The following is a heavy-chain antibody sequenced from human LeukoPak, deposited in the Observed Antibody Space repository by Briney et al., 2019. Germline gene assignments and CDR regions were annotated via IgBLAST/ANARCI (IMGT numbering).Heavy chain of an antibody. J-gene: IGHJ5*02. D-gene: IGHD2-21*02. CDR3: ARDRYTRGGDSPPFDP. CDR2: IIPIFGTA. V-gene: IGHV1-69*06. CDR1: GGTFSSYA. Sequence: ASVKVSCKASGGTFSSYAISWVRQAPGQGLEWMGGIIPIFGTANYAQKFQGRVTITADKSTSTAYMELSSLRSEDTAVYYCARDRYTRGGDSPPFDPWGQGTLVTVSS.